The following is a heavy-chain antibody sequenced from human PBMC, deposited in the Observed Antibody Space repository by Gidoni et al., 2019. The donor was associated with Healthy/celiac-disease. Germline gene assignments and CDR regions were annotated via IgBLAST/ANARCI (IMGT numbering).Heavy chain of an antibody. CDR2: IYHSGST. D-gene: IGHD2-8*01. Sequence: QLQLQESGSGLVKPSQTLSLTCAVSGGSISSGGYSWSWIRQPPGKGLEWIGYIYHSGSTYYNPSLKSRVTISVDRSKNQFSLKLSSVTAADTAVYYCAREECTNGVCPYGMGVWGQGTTVTVSS. CDR1: GGSISSGGYS. J-gene: IGHJ6*02. V-gene: IGHV4-30-2*01. CDR3: AREECTNGVCPYGMGV.